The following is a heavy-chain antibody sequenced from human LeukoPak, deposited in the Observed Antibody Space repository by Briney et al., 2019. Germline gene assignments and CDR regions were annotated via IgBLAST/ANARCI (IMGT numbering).Heavy chain of an antibody. CDR2: INWNGGST. CDR3: AREGRLELLFDY. Sequence: GGSLRLSCAASGFTFSSYSMNWVRQAPGKGLEWVSGINWNGGSTGYADSVKGRFTISRDNAKNSLYLQMNSLRAEDTALYYCAREGRLELLFDYWGQGTLVTVSS. D-gene: IGHD1-7*01. J-gene: IGHJ4*02. CDR1: GFTFSSYS. V-gene: IGHV3-20*04.